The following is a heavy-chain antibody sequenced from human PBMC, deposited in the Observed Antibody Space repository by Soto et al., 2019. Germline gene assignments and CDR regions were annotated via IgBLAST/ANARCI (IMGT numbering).Heavy chain of an antibody. D-gene: IGHD6-13*01. CDR2: INHSGNT. Sequence: ETLSLTCTVSGGCISGYYWSWIRQPPGKGLEWIGEINHSGNTNYNPSLKSRVTISVDTSKNQLFLKLSSVTAADTAMYYCARQHVRGRTIAGAAEFWGQGTLVTVSS. J-gene: IGHJ4*02. CDR3: ARQHVRGRTIAGAAEF. CDR1: GGCISGYY. V-gene: IGHV4-34*01.